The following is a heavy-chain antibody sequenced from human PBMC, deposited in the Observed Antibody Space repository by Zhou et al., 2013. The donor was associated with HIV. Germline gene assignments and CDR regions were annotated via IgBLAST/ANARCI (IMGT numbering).Heavy chain of an antibody. CDR3: ARGSVNWGXFDY. J-gene: IGHJ4*02. CDR2: ITPILNTV. Sequence: QVQLVQSGAEVKKPGASVKVSCKASGGPFSSYAISWVRQAPGQGPEWMGRITPILNTVDYARKFQARVTITADESTNTVYMDLNSLNSEDTAVYYCARGSVNWGXFDYWGQGTLVTVSS. D-gene: IGHD7-27*01. V-gene: IGHV1-69*18. CDR1: GGPFSSYA.